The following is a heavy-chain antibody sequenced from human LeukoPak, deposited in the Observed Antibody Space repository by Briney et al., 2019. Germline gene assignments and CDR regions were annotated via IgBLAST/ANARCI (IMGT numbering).Heavy chain of an antibody. J-gene: IGHJ5*02. D-gene: IGHD2/OR15-2a*01. CDR1: GGSISSYY. CDR2: IYYSGST. Sequence: SETLSLTCTVSGGSISSYYWSWIRQPPGKGLEWIGYIYYSGSTNYNPSLKSRVTISVDTSKNQFSLKLSSVTAADTAVYYCARVEYSWFDPWGQGTLVTVPS. CDR3: ARVEYSWFDP. V-gene: IGHV4-59*01.